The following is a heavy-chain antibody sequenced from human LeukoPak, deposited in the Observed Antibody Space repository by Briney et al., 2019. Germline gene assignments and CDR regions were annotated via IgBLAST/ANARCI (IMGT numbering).Heavy chain of an antibody. CDR1: GYTFSDYY. D-gene: IGHD3-10*01. CDR2: MNARNGGT. Sequence: ASVRVSCKTSGYTFSDYYMHWVRQAPEQGLEWMGWMNARNGGTNYAQNLKGRVTMTRDTSINTAYMELSSLTSDDTALYYCARSSRLQSPSGTDYWGQGTLVTVSS. V-gene: IGHV1-2*02. CDR3: ARSSRLQSPSGTDY. J-gene: IGHJ4*02.